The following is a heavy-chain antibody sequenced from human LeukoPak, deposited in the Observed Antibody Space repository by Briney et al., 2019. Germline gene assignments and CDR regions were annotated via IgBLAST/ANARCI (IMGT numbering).Heavy chain of an antibody. J-gene: IGHJ4*02. CDR1: GFTFSSYA. V-gene: IGHV3-30*04. CDR2: ISYDGSNK. Sequence: GRSLRLSCAASGFTFSSYAMHWVRQAPGKGLEWVAVISYDGSNKYYADSVKGRFTISRDNAKNSLYLQMNSLRAEDTAVYYCAREPSNYGDHYFDYWGQGTLVTVSS. D-gene: IGHD4-17*01. CDR3: AREPSNYGDHYFDY.